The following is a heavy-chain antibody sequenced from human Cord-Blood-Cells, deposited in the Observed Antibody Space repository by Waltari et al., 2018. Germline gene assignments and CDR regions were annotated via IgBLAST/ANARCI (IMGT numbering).Heavy chain of an antibody. V-gene: IGHV3-9*03. CDR3: AKGTELGINDAFDI. D-gene: IGHD7-27*01. CDR2: ISWNSGSI. CDR1: GFPFDDYA. J-gene: IGHJ3*02. Sequence: EVQLVESGGGLVQPGRSLRLSCAASGFPFDDYAMHWVRQAPGKGLEWVSGISWNSGSIGYADSVKGRFTISRDNAKNSLYLQMNSLRAEDMALYYCAKGTELGINDAFDIWGQGTMVTVSS.